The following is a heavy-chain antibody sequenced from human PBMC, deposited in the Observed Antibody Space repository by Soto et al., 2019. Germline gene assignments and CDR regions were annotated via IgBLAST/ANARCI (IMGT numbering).Heavy chain of an antibody. CDR2: IYYTEST. CDR1: GGSMSSYY. V-gene: IGHV4-59*01. CDR3: ARSPILYGDYASWYFDL. J-gene: IGHJ2*01. Sequence: SETLSLTCAVSGGSMSSYYWSWIRQPPGKGLEWIGYIYYTESTNYNPSLKSRVTISVDTSKNQFSLRLTSVTAADTAVYYFARSPILYGDYASWYFDLWGRGTLVTVSS. D-gene: IGHD4-17*01.